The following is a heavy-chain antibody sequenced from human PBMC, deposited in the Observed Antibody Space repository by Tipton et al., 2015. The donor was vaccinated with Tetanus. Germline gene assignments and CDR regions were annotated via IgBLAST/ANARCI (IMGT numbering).Heavy chain of an antibody. J-gene: IGHJ5*02. CDR1: GDSISSSEYY. Sequence: TLSLTCTVSGDSISSSEYYWGWIRQPPREGLEWIASVYYDGSAYTNPSLKSRIAISIDTSGSQFSLKVHSVTAADTAFYYCTRHVVEAVPRWFDPWGQGTLVIVSS. V-gene: IGHV4-39*01. CDR3: TRHVVEAVPRWFDP. CDR2: VYYDGSA. D-gene: IGHD2-2*01.